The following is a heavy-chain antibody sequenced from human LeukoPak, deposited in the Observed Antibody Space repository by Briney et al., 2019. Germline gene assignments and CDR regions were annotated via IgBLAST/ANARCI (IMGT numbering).Heavy chain of an antibody. V-gene: IGHV3-7*03. Sequence: PGGSLRLSCTASGFTFNRDWTAWVRQAPGKGLEWVANIKEDGSEKNYVDSVKGRFTISRDNSKNTLYLQMNSLRAEDTAVYYCARARGYSYGYHDYWGQGTLVTVSS. D-gene: IGHD5-18*01. CDR1: GFTFNRDW. CDR3: ARARGYSYGYHDY. J-gene: IGHJ4*02. CDR2: IKEDGSEK.